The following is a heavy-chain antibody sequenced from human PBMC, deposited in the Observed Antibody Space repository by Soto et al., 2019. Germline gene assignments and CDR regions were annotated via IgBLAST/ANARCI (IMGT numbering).Heavy chain of an antibody. Sequence: GGSLRLSCAASGFTFSSYSMNWVRQAPGKGLEWVSSISSSSYIYYADSVKGRFTISRDNAKNSLYLQMNSLRAEDTAVYYCARDPGEAAGVPGWFDPWGQGTLVTVSS. CDR2: ISSSSYI. J-gene: IGHJ5*02. V-gene: IGHV3-21*01. CDR1: GFTFSSYS. D-gene: IGHD6-13*01. CDR3: ARDPGEAAGVPGWFDP.